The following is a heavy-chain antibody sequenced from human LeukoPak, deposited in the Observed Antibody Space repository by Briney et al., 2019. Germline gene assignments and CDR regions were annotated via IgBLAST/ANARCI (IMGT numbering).Heavy chain of an antibody. CDR1: GFTFSNYA. D-gene: IGHD3-22*01. Sequence: GGSLRLSCAASGFTFSNYAISWVRQAPGKGLEWVSAVSGGSTSTYYADSVKGRFSISRDNSKNTLYLQMSSLRAEDTAVYYCAKDKGRSYYDTTGYYDVAFDIWGQGTMVTVSS. CDR3: AKDKGRSYYDTTGYYDVAFDI. J-gene: IGHJ3*02. V-gene: IGHV3-23*01. CDR2: VSGGSTST.